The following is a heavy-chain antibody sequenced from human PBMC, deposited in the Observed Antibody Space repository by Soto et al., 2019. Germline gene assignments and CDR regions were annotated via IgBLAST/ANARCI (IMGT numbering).Heavy chain of an antibody. CDR2: IRQDGNEK. Sequence: PGGSLGLSCAASGFTFSDYWMTWVRQAPGKGLEWVANIRQDGNEKHYVDSVRGRFTISRDNAKNSLDLQMNSLRAEDTAVYYCANYFASGSEFEHWGRGTLVTVSS. J-gene: IGHJ4*02. D-gene: IGHD3-10*01. V-gene: IGHV3-7*02. CDR3: ANYFASGSEFEH. CDR1: GFTFSDYW.